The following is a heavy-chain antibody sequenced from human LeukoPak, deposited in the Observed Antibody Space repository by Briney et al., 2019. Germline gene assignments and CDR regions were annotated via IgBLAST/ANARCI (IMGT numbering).Heavy chain of an antibody. V-gene: IGHV4-39*01. J-gene: IGHJ5*02. D-gene: IGHD6-25*01. CDR3: ARQSTIAAARIDP. Sequence: SETLSLTCSVSGGSISDSNYYWGWIRQPPGRGLEWIANISYSGSAYYSPSLKSRVTVSVDTSKNQFSLKLNSVTAADTAVYYCARQSTIAAARIDPWGQGTLVTVSS. CDR1: GGSISDSNYY. CDR2: ISYSGSA.